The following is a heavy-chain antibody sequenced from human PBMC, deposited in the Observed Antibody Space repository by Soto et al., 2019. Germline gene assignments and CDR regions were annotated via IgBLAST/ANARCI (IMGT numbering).Heavy chain of an antibody. CDR1: GYAFTSYH. CDR2: IKPGGGST. CDR3: ARELATITLDAFDI. Sequence: QVQLLQSGAEVRKPGASVKVSCKASGYAFTSYHLHWLRQAPGKGPEWMGIIKPGGGSTSYARQFRGRLTMTRDTSTSTVYMEMNSLRSEDTAVYYCARELATITLDAFDIWGQGTMVTVSS. J-gene: IGHJ3*02. V-gene: IGHV1-46*01. D-gene: IGHD4-4*01.